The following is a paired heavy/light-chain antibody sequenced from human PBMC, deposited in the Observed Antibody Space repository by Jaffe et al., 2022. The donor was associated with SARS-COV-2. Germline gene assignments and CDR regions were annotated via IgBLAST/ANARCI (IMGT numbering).Heavy chain of an antibody. D-gene: IGHD3-16*02. J-gene: IGHJ3*02. CDR3: ARLPPVGRLRLGELSPAFDI. CDR1: GFTFSSYA. CDR2: ISYDGSNK. V-gene: IGHV3-30-3*01. Sequence: QVQLVESGGGVVQPGRSLRLSCAASGFTFSSYAMHWVRQAPGKGLEWVAVISYDGSNKYYADSVKGRFTISRDNSKNTLYLQMNSLRAEDTAVYYCARLPPVGRLRLGELSPAFDIWGQGTMVTVSS.
Light chain of an antibody. CDR2: AAS. CDR3: LQHNSYPQT. V-gene: IGKV1-17*01. J-gene: IGKJ1*01. CDR1: QGIRND. Sequence: DIQMTQSPSSLSASVGDRVTITCRASQGIRNDLGWYQQKPGKAPKRLIYAASSLQSGVPSRFSGSGSGTEFTLTISSLQPEDFATYYCLQHNSYPQTFGQGTKVEIK.